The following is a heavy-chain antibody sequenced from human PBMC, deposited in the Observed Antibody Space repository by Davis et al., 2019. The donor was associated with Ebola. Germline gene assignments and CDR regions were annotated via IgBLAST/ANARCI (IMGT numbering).Heavy chain of an antibody. J-gene: IGHJ1*01. Sequence: AASVKVSCKASGYTFTGYYMHWVRQAPGHGLEWMGRINPNRGGTNYAQKFQGRVTMTRDTSISTAYMELSRLRSDDTAVYYCAREIAAAGTAPYFQHWGQGTLVTVSS. CDR2: INPNRGGT. CDR1: GYTFTGYY. V-gene: IGHV1-2*06. D-gene: IGHD6-13*01. CDR3: AREIAAAGTAPYFQH.